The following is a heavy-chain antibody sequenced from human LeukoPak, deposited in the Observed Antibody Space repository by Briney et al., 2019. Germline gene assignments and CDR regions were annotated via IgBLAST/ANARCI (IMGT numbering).Heavy chain of an antibody. CDR3: ARDSRESHYYDFWSGYYKGYFDY. J-gene: IGHJ4*02. Sequence: GALRLSCAASGSTFSSYWMSWVRQAPGKGLEWVANIKQDGSEKYYVDSVKGRFTISRDNAKNSLYLQMNSLRAEDTAVYYCARDSRESHYYDFWSGYYKGYFDYWGQGTLVTVSS. CDR2: IKQDGSEK. V-gene: IGHV3-7*01. D-gene: IGHD3-3*01. CDR1: GSTFSSYW.